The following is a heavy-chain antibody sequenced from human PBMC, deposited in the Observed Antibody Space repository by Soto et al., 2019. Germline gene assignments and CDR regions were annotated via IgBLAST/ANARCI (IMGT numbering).Heavy chain of an antibody. Sequence: GGSLRLSCVATGFPFGSHWMHWVRQAPGKGLAWVARIKNDGSSVSSADFATGRFSISRDNADNTLYLQMTSLRAEDSAVYYCARGPPDYTTNGFVGDFWGQGTQVTVSS. CDR3: ARGPPDYTTNGFVGDF. CDR1: GFPFGSHW. V-gene: IGHV3-74*01. J-gene: IGHJ4*02. CDR2: IKNDGSSV. D-gene: IGHD2-2*02.